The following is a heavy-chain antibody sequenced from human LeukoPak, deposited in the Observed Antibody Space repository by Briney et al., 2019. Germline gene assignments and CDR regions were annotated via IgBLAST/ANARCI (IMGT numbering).Heavy chain of an antibody. Sequence: SGTLSLTCTVSGGSISSGYYYWNCIRQHPGKGLEWIGSIHYSGTTYSNPSIRSRVSISIDTSKNQFSLNLSAVTAADTAVYYCARDGIAATGSPFDYWGQGALVTVSS. CDR2: IHYSGTT. J-gene: IGHJ4*02. CDR1: GGSISSGYYY. D-gene: IGHD6-13*01. V-gene: IGHV4-31*03. CDR3: ARDGIAATGSPFDY.